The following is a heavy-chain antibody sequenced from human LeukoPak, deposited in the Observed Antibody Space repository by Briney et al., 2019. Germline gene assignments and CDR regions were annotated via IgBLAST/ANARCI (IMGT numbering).Heavy chain of an antibody. CDR1: GVTFSSYS. J-gene: IGHJ4*02. V-gene: IGHV3-48*02. CDR3: ATYAVAGTEY. D-gene: IGHD6-19*01. CDR2: ISSSSTTI. Sequence: LGGSLRLSCAASGVTFSSYSMNWVRQAPGKGLEWVSYISSSSTTIYHAASVKGRFTISRDNAKNSLYLQMNSLRDEGTAMYYCATYAVAGTEYWGQGTLLTVSS.